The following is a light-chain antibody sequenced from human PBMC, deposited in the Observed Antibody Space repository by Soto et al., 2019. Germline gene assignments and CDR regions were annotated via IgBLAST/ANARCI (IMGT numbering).Light chain of an antibody. Sequence: EIVMTQSPATLSVSLGERATLSCRASQSVNSKLAWYQQKPGQAPRLLISGASARVTGVPDRFSGSGSGTAFTLTISSLQSEDSAVYYCHQYDNWPPFTFGPGTRVDIK. CDR1: QSVNSK. J-gene: IGKJ3*01. V-gene: IGKV3-15*01. CDR2: GAS. CDR3: HQYDNWPPFT.